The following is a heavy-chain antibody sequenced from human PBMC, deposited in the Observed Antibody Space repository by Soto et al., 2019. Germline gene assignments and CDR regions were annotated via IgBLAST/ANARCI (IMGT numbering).Heavy chain of an antibody. CDR2: IYLSGTT. V-gene: IGHV4-4*02. J-gene: IGHJ4*02. CDR1: GGSISSSNW. CDR3: AKLDGGGY. D-gene: IGHD2-15*01. Sequence: QVQLQESGPGLVKPSGTLSLTCVVYGGSISSSNWWSWVRQPPGKGLEWIGEIYLSGTTNYNPSLKRRVIISVDTSKNQFSLILSPVTAADTAVYYCAKLDGGGYWGQGTLVTVSS.